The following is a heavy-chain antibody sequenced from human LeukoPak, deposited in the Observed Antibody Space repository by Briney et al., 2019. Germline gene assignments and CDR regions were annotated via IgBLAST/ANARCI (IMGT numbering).Heavy chain of an antibody. CDR2: IYHDGST. CDR3: ARDRGGYTYSHDY. CDR1: GGSISSNNW. V-gene: IGHV4-4*02. J-gene: IGHJ4*02. Sequence: SETLPLTCAVSGGSISSNNWWIWVRQSPEKGLEWIGEIYHDGSTNYNPSLKSRVTISMDKSKNQLSLKLNFVTAADTAVYYCARDRGGYTYSHDYWGQGTLVTVSS. D-gene: IGHD5-18*01.